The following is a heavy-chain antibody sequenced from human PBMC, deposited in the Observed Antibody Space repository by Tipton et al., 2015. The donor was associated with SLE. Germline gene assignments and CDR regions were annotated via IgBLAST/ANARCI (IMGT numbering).Heavy chain of an antibody. CDR3: ARGGDYGGSQGFDF. V-gene: IGHV4-59*01. CDR2: IYYSGST. J-gene: IGHJ4*02. CDR1: GGSINNYY. Sequence: TLSLTCIVSGGSINNYYWNWIRQPPGKGLEWIGYIYYSGSTNYNPSLKSRATISVDTSKNQFSLKLRSVTAADTAVYYCARGGDYGGSQGFDFWGQGTLVTVSP. D-gene: IGHD4-23*01.